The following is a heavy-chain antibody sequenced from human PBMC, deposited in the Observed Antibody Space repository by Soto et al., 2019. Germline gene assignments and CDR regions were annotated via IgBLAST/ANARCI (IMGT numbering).Heavy chain of an antibody. J-gene: IGHJ4*02. D-gene: IGHD3-22*01. CDR2: IYYSGST. V-gene: IGHV4-38-2*02. CDR1: GYSISTGYY. CDR3: ARSGYYYDSSGYNY. Sequence: ETRSLTCTVSGYSISTGYYWGWIRQPPGKGLEWIVSIYYSGSTYYNPSLKSRVTISVDTSKNQFSLKLSSVTAADTAVYYCARSGYYYDSSGYNYWGQGTLVTVYS.